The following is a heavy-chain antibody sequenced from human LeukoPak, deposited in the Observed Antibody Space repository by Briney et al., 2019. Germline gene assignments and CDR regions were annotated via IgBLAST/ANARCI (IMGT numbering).Heavy chain of an antibody. CDR3: ARTPHCSSTSCYLLYWYFDL. Sequence: PSETLSLTCNVSDDSMKSYFWSWIRQPAGKGLEWIGRVHTSGGANYNPSLKSRVTMSLDTSKNLFSLKLSSVTAADTAVYYCARTPHCSSTSCYLLYWYFDLWGRGTLVTVSS. V-gene: IGHV4-4*07. CDR2: VHTSGGA. J-gene: IGHJ2*01. CDR1: DDSMKSYF. D-gene: IGHD2-2*01.